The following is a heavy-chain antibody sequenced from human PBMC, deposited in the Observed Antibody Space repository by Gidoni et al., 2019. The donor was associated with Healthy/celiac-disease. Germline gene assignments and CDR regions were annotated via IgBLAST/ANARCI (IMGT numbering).Heavy chain of an antibody. CDR3: AKDEGETKGAFDI. Sequence: QVQLVESGGVVVQPGRSLRLSCAASGFTFSSYGMHWVRQAPGKGLEWVAVISYDGSNKYYADSVKGRFTISRDNSKNTLYLQMNSLRAEDTAVYYCAKDEGETKGAFDIWGQGTMVTVSS. J-gene: IGHJ3*02. V-gene: IGHV3-30*18. CDR2: ISYDGSNK. CDR1: GFTFSSYG. D-gene: IGHD3-16*01.